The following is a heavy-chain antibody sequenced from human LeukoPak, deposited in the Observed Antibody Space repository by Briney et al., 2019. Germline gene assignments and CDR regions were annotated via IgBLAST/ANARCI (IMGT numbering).Heavy chain of an antibody. J-gene: IGHJ6*02. V-gene: IGHV3-23*01. D-gene: IGHD5-18*01. CDR3: ARLLQLWLRPHGMDV. CDR2: ISGSGGST. Sequence: PARSLTLACAAYAFTFSSNAISCDRQAPGNGLEWVSAISGSGGSTYYADSVKGRFTISRDNAKNTLYLQMNSLRAEHTAVYYCARLLQLWLRPHGMDVWGQGTTVTVSS. CDR1: AFTFSSNA.